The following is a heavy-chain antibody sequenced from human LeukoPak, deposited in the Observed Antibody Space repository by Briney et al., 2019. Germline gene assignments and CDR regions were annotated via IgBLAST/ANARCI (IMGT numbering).Heavy chain of an antibody. CDR3: AREVNYYDSSGFDY. J-gene: IGHJ4*02. Sequence: PSQTLSLTCTVSGGSISSGGYSWSWLRQHPGKGLEWIGYIYYSGSTNYNPSLKSRVTISVDTSKNQFSLKLSSVTAADTAVYYCAREVNYYDSSGFDYWGQGTLVTVSS. V-gene: IGHV4-61*08. CDR2: IYYSGST. CDR1: GGSISSGGYS. D-gene: IGHD3-22*01.